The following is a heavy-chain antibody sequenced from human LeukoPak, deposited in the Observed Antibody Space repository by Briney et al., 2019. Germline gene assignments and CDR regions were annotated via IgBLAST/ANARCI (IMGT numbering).Heavy chain of an antibody. V-gene: IGHV5-51*01. D-gene: IGHD6-13*01. CDR1: GYSFTSYW. CDR2: IYPGDSDT. CDR3: ASRYSSSWGPRDAFDI. J-gene: IGHJ3*02. Sequence: GESLKISCKGSGYSFTSYWIGWVRQMPGKGLEWMGIIYPGDSDTRYCPSFQGQVTISADKSISTAYLQWSSLKASDTAMYYCASRYSSSWGPRDAFDIWGQGTMVTVSS.